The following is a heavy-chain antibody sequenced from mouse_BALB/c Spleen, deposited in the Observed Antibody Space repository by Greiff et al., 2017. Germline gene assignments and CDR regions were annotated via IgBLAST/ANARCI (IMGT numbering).Heavy chain of an antibody. V-gene: IGHV1-18*01. CDR3: ARGGITTVVDGAMDY. Sequence: EVQLHQSGPELVKPGASVKIPCKASGYTFTDYNMDWVKQSHGKSLEWIGDINPNNGGTIYNQKFKGKATLTVDKSSSTAYMELRSLTSEDTAVYYCARGGITTVVDGAMDYWGQGTSVTVSS. CDR2: INPNNGGT. J-gene: IGHJ4*01. CDR1: GYTFTDYN. D-gene: IGHD1-1*01.